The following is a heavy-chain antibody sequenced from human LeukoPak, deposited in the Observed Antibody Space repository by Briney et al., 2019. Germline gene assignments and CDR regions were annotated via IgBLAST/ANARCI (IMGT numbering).Heavy chain of an antibody. Sequence: GGSLRLSCAASGFTFSSYAMHWVRQAPGKGLEWVAVISYDGSNKYYADSVKGRFTISRDNSENTLYLQMNSLRAEDTAVYYCARPQSRYCSGGSCPGGGMDVWGQGTTVTVSS. CDR2: ISYDGSNK. V-gene: IGHV3-30-3*01. CDR3: ARPQSRYCSGGSCPGGGMDV. D-gene: IGHD2-15*01. CDR1: GFTFSSYA. J-gene: IGHJ6*02.